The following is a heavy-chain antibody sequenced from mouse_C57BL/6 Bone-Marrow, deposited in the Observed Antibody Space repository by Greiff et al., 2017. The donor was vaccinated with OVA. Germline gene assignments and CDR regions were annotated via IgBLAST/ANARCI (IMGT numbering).Heavy chain of an antibody. J-gene: IGHJ3*01. D-gene: IGHD4-1*01. CDR3: ARGGWDCAWFAY. CDR1: GYTFTSYW. V-gene: IGHV1-69*01. CDR2: IDPSDSYT. Sequence: QVQLQQPGAELVMPGASVKLSCKASGYTFTSYWMHWVKQRPGQGLEWIGEIDPSDSYTNYNQKFKGKSTLTVDKSSSTAYMQLSSLTSEDSAVYYCARGGWDCAWFAYWGQGTLVTVSA.